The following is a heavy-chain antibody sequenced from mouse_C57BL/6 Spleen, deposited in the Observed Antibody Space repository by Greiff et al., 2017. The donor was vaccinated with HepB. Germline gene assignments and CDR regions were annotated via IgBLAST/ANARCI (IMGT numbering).Heavy chain of an antibody. CDR1: GFNIKDDY. J-gene: IGHJ3*01. Sequence: EVKLQQSGAELVRPGASVKLSCTASGFNIKDDYMHWVKQRPEQGLEWIGWIDPENGDTEYASKFQGKATITADTSSNTAYLQLSSLTSEDTAVYYCTTNYGSSIFAYWGQGTLVTVSA. D-gene: IGHD1-1*01. V-gene: IGHV14-4*01. CDR3: TTNYGSSIFAY. CDR2: IDPENGDT.